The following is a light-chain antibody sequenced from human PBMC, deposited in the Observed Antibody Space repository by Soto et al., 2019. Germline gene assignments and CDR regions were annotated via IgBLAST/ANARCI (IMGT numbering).Light chain of an antibody. CDR3: SSYTTSTSFIL. CDR1: SSDIGNYDF. V-gene: IGLV2-14*01. CDR2: EVS. Sequence: QSALTQPASVSGSPGQSITISCTGTSSDIGNYDFVSWYQQVPGTAPKAMIYEVSSRPSGVSNRFSGSKSGNTAYLTISGLQAEDEAYYNCSSYTTSTSFILFGGGTKHTVL. J-gene: IGLJ2*01.